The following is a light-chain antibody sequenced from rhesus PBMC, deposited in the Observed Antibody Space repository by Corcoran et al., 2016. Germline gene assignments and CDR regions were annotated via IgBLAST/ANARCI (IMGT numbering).Light chain of an antibody. J-gene: IGKJ1*01. CDR2: KAS. Sequence: DIQMTQSPSSLSASAGDTVTITCRASQGISSYLAWYQQKPGKAPKLLIYKASTLQSGVPSRFSGSGSGTDFTLTISSLQPEDFATYYCQQHNSYPWTFGQGTKVEIK. CDR3: QQHNSYPWT. CDR1: QGISSY. V-gene: IGKV1-25*01.